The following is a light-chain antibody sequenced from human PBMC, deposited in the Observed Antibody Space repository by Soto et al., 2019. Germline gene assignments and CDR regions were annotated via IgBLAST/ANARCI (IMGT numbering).Light chain of an antibody. Sequence: ETVWTPSPGTLSLSPGERVILSCRPSQSYSSSYLAWYQQKPGQAPSLLIYGASSRAAGSPDRFIGSGSGTDFTLTISRLEPEDFAVYYCQQYGSSPLVTFGQGTRLEIK. CDR2: GAS. CDR1: QSYSSSY. V-gene: IGKV3-20*01. CDR3: QQYGSSPLVT. J-gene: IGKJ5*01.